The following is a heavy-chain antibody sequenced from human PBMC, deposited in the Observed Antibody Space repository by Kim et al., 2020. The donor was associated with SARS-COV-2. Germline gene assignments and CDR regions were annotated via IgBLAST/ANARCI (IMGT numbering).Heavy chain of an antibody. Sequence: ASVKVSCRVSGYTLTELSMHWVRQAPGKGLEWMGGFDPEDGETIYAQKFQGRVTMTEDTSTDTAYMELSSLRSEDTAVYYCATVEFGRSGYKTWGQGTLVTVSS. CDR3: ATVEFGRSGYKT. CDR2: FDPEDGET. CDR1: GYTLTELS. J-gene: IGHJ5*02. D-gene: IGHD3-22*01. V-gene: IGHV1-24*01.